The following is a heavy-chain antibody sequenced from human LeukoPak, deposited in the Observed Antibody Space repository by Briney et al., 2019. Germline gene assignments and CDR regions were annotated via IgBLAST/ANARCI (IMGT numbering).Heavy chain of an antibody. CDR2: IKKDGSEK. J-gene: IGHJ6*02. CDR3: AKDWRMEV. CDR1: GFIFSGSW. Sequence: GGSLRLSCTASGFIFSGSWMAWIRQAPGKGLEWVAIIKKDGSEKYYVDSMKGRFTISRDNAKNSLFLQMNSLRAEDMAVYYCAKDWRMEVWGQGTTVTVSS. V-gene: IGHV3-7*03.